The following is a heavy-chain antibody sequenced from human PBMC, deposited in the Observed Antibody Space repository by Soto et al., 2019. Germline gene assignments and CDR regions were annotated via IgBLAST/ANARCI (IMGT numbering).Heavy chain of an antibody. V-gene: IGHV3-21*01. CDR3: TSARGSSWYFDY. Sequence: GGSLRLSCAASGFTFRSYSMNWVRQAPGKGLGWVTSISGSGSSIYYADSVKGRFTISRDNAKSSLYLQMNSLRAEDTAVYYCTSARGSSWYFDYWGQGALVTVSS. CDR2: ISGSGSSI. D-gene: IGHD6-13*01. CDR1: GFTFRSYS. J-gene: IGHJ4*02.